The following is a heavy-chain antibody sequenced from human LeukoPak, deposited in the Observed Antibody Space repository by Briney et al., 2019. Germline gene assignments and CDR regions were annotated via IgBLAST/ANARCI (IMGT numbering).Heavy chain of an antibody. D-gene: IGHD2-15*01. J-gene: IGHJ4*02. CDR2: FYNSGRT. CDR3: ARSTSWGTATGYFDY. CDR1: GGSISSYY. V-gene: IGHV4-59*01. Sequence: SETLSLTCTVSGGSISSYYWSWIRQSPGKGLEWIGYFYNSGRTIYNPSLKTRVTISADTSKNQFSLKLNSVTAADTAVYYCARSTSWGTATGYFDYWGQGTLVTVSP.